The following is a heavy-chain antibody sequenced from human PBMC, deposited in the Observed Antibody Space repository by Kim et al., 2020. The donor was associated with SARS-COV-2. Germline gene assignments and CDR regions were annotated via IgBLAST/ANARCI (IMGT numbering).Heavy chain of an antibody. J-gene: IGHJ4*02. CDR1: GYSFSNYW. CDR2: IYPGDSDT. CDR3: ATPGTRSSFPYYVYS. V-gene: IGHV5-51*01. Sequence: GESLKISCKASGYSFSNYWIGWVRQMPGKGLEWMGIIYPGDSDTRYRPSYQGQVTITADKSISTAFLQWSSLKASDTALYYCATPGTRSSFPYYVYSWGQGPLVTVSS. D-gene: IGHD6-13*01.